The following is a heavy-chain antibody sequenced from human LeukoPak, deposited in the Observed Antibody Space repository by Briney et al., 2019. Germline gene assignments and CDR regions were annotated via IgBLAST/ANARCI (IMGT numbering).Heavy chain of an antibody. J-gene: IGHJ4*02. Sequence: PSETLSLTCTVSGGSISGYYWSWIRQPPGKGLEWIGEINHSGSTNYNPSLKSRVTISVDTSKNQFSLKLSSVTAADTAVYYCARGDLMATMAHRYFDYWGQGTLVTVSS. CDR3: ARGDLMATMAHRYFDY. D-gene: IGHD5-24*01. CDR1: GGSISGYY. V-gene: IGHV4-34*01. CDR2: INHSGST.